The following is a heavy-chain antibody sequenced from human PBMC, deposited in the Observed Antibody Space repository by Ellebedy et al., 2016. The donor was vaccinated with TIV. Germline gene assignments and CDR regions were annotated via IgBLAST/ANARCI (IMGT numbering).Heavy chain of an antibody. CDR1: GFTFSSYA. Sequence: GESLKISCVASGFTFSSYAMCWVRQAPGKGLEWVSTISDSGGNTHFPDSVKGRLTISRDNSKNTLYLQMNSLRAEDTAVYYCVTRITRNYWGQGTLVTVSS. D-gene: IGHD3-10*01. CDR2: ISDSGGNT. V-gene: IGHV3-23*01. J-gene: IGHJ4*02. CDR3: VTRITRNY.